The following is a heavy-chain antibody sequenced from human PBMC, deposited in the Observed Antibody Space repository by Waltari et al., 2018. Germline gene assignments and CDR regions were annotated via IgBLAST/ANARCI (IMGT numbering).Heavy chain of an antibody. J-gene: IGHJ6*03. D-gene: IGHD6-25*01. Sequence: QVQLVQSGAEVKKPGSSVKVSCKASGGAFSSYAISRVRQAPGQGLEWMGGIIPIFGTANYAQKFQGRVTITADESTSTAYMELSSLRSEDTAVYYCARRAEGQNYYYYYMDVWGKGTTVTVSS. CDR2: IIPIFGTA. V-gene: IGHV1-69*01. CDR3: ARRAEGQNYYYYYMDV. CDR1: GGAFSSYA.